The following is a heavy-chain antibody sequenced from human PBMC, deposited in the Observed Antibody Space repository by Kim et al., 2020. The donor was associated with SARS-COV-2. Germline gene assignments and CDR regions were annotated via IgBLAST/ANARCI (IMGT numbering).Heavy chain of an antibody. CDR1: GFTFSNYA. D-gene: IGHD1-26*01. Sequence: GGSLRLSCAASGFTFSNYAMTWVRQAPGKGLECVSTISGTGDDTYYADSVKGRFTISRDNSKNTVYLLMNSLRGEDTALYYCAQDRSGSLNWGQGTMVTVSS. CDR2: ISGTGDDT. V-gene: IGHV3-23*01. J-gene: IGHJ3*01. CDR3: AQDRSGSLN.